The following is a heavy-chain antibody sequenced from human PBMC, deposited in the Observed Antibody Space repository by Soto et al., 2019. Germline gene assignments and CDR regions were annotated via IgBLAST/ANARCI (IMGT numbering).Heavy chain of an antibody. Sequence: SETLSLTCTVSGGSISSYYWSWIRQPPGKGLEWIGYIYYSGSTNYNPSLKSRVTISVDTSKNQFSLKLSSVTAADTAVYYCAREGDGDFFDYWGQGTLVTVSS. CDR2: IYYSGST. D-gene: IGHD4-17*01. CDR1: GGSISSYY. CDR3: AREGDGDFFDY. J-gene: IGHJ4*02. V-gene: IGHV4-59*01.